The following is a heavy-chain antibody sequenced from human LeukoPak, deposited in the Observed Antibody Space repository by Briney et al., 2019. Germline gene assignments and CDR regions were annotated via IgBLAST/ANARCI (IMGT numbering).Heavy chain of an antibody. V-gene: IGHV3-30*04. Sequence: GRSLRLSCAASGFTFSSYAMHWVRQAPGKGLEWVAVISYDGSNKYYADSVKGRFTISRDNSKNTLYLQMNSLRAEDTAVYYCAKDRALGGSSWYVYYYGMDVWGQGTAVTVSS. CDR3: AKDRALGGSSWYVYYYGMDV. CDR1: GFTFSSYA. D-gene: IGHD6-13*01. J-gene: IGHJ6*02. CDR2: ISYDGSNK.